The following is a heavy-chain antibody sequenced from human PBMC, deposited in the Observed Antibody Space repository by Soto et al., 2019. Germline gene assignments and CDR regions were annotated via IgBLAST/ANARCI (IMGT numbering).Heavy chain of an antibody. J-gene: IGHJ4*02. CDR1: GFTFSSYA. Sequence: GGSLRLSCAASGFTFSSYAMHWVRQAPGKGLEWVAVISYDGSNKYYADSVKGRFTISRDNSKNTLYLQMNSLRAEDTAVYYCARDLSLYSSSSPFDYWGQGTLVTVSS. CDR2: ISYDGSNK. D-gene: IGHD6-6*01. V-gene: IGHV3-30-3*01. CDR3: ARDLSLYSSSSPFDY.